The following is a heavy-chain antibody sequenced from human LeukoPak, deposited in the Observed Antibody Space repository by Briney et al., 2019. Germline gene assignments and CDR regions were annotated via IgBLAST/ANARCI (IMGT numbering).Heavy chain of an antibody. CDR2: INPNSGGT. Sequence: ASVKVSCKASGYTFTGYYMHWVRQAPGQGLEWMGWINPNSGGTKYAQKFQGRVTMTRDTSISTAYMELSRLRSDDTAVYYCARVLKGALGFDYWGQGTLVTVSS. CDR3: ARVLKGALGFDY. J-gene: IGHJ4*02. D-gene: IGHD4/OR15-4a*01. CDR1: GYTFTGYY. V-gene: IGHV1-2*02.